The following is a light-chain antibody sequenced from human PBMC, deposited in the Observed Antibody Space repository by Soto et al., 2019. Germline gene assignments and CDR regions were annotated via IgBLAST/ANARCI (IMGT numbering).Light chain of an antibody. V-gene: IGLV2-8*01. CDR3: SSYAGGNNWV. CDR1: SSDVGAHNY. Sequence: QSALTQPPSASWSPGQSLTISCTGTSSDVGAHNYVSWYQQNPGKAPKLMIYDVNKRPSGVPDRFSGSKSGNTASLTVSGLQAEDEADYYCSSYAGGNNWVFGGGTKLTVL. J-gene: IGLJ3*02. CDR2: DVN.